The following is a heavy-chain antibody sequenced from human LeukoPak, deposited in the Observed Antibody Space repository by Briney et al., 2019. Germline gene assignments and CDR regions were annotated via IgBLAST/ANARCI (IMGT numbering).Heavy chain of an antibody. CDR1: GGSFSGYY. Sequence: SETLSLTCAVYGGSFSGYYWSWIRQPPGKGLEWIGEINHIESTNYNPSLKSRVTIAVDTSKNQFSMKLSSVTAANTAVYYCASSSSSDYGTKTDSIVNYWGQGTLVTVSS. V-gene: IGHV4-34*01. CDR2: INHIEST. D-gene: IGHD4-17*01. J-gene: IGHJ4*02. CDR3: ASSSSSDYGTKTDSIVNY.